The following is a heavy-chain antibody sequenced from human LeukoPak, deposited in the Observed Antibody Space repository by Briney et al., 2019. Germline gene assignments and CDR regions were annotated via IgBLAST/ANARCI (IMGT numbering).Heavy chain of an antibody. D-gene: IGHD6-13*01. Sequence: PSQTLSLTCTVSGGSISSDDYYWSWTRQAPGKGLEYIGYIYYTGDTHYNPSLKSRVTISLDTSKNQFSLRLNSVTAADTAVYYCARDPHSEGYGMDVWGQGTTVTVSS. CDR2: IYYTGDT. CDR3: ARDPHSEGYGMDV. CDR1: GGSISSDDYY. J-gene: IGHJ6*02. V-gene: IGHV4-30-4*01.